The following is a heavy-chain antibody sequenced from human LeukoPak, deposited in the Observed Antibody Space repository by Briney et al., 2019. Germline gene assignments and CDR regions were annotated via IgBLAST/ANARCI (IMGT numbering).Heavy chain of an antibody. Sequence: GGSLRLSCAASGFTFSSYAMYWVRRTPGKGLEYVSVISGNGVSTHYATSVKGRFSISRDNSKNTLYLQMGSLRGEDMGVYFCTRDASDIVAVPAAVGPFDLWGQGTLVTVSS. CDR1: GFTFSSYA. CDR2: ISGNGVST. J-gene: IGHJ4*02. V-gene: IGHV3-64*01. CDR3: TRDASDIVAVPAAVGPFDL. D-gene: IGHD2-2*01.